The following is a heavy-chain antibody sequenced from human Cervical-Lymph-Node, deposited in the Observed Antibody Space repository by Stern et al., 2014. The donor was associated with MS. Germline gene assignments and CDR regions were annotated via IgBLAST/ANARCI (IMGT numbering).Heavy chain of an antibody. CDR2: INSSGGTT. CDR1: GYTFTSYY. J-gene: IGHJ4*02. D-gene: IGHD6-19*01. Sequence: QVQLVQSGTEVKKPGASVNVSCEASGYTFTSYYMHWIRQAPGQGLELMGVINSSGGTTNYAQKFRGRVTLTRDTSTRTVYLELSNLTSEDTAVYYCVRRIAKAGIPFDYWGQGTLVTVSS. CDR3: VRRIAKAGIPFDY. V-gene: IGHV1-46*01.